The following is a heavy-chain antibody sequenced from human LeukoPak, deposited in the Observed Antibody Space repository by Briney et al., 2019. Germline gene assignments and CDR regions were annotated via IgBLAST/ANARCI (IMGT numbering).Heavy chain of an antibody. CDR1: GGTFSSYI. J-gene: IGHJ6*03. V-gene: IGHV1-69*05. Sequence: SVKVSCKASGGTFSSYIISWVRQAPGQGLEWMGRLIPVFHTPKYARKFQGRVTITTDASTNTAYMELSSLRSEDTAVYYCARVGSGTYIDNFYMDVWGKGTTVIVSS. CDR2: LIPVFHTP. CDR3: ARVGSGTYIDNFYMDV. D-gene: IGHD1-1*01.